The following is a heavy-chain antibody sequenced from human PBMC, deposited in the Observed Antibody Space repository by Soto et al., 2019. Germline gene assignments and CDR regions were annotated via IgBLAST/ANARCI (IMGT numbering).Heavy chain of an antibody. J-gene: IGHJ4*02. Sequence: QITLKESGPTLVKPTQTLTLTCTFSGFSLTTTTMGVGWIRQPPGKALGWLAVIFWDDDKRYSPSLKTRLTIPKDTSKNQVVLTMSNMDPVDTATYYCARLYGSGSPGFDYWGQGTLVTVSS. CDR2: IFWDDDK. V-gene: IGHV2-5*02. CDR3: ARLYGSGSPGFDY. D-gene: IGHD3-10*01. CDR1: GFSLTTTTMG.